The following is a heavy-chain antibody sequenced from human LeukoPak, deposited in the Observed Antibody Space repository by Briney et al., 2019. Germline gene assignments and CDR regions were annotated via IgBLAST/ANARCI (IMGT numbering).Heavy chain of an antibody. J-gene: IGHJ4*02. D-gene: IGHD2-15*01. Sequence: SETLSLTRTVSRGSISSYYWRWIRQPPGKGLEWIGDIYYSGSTNYNPSLMSQVTISGDTSKNQFSLKLRCVAAADTAVYYCSAGAGGTEYWGQGTLVTVSS. CDR2: IYYSGST. CDR3: SAGAGGTEY. V-gene: IGHV4-59*08. CDR1: RGSISSYY.